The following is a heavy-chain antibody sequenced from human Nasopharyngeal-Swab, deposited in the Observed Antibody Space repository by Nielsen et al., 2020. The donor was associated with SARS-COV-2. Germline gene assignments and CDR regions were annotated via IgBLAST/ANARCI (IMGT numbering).Heavy chain of an antibody. CDR2: ISAYNGNT. Sequence: ASVKVSCKASGYTFTSYGISWVRQAPGQGLEWMGWISAYNGNTNYAQKLQGRVTMTTDTSTSTAYMELRSLGSDDTAVYYCARVPSRDGYNWADYWGQGTLVTVSS. D-gene: IGHD5-24*01. CDR1: GYTFTSYG. CDR3: ARVPSRDGYNWADY. V-gene: IGHV1-18*01. J-gene: IGHJ4*02.